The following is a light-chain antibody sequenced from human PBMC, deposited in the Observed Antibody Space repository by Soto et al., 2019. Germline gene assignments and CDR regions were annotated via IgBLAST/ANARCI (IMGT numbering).Light chain of an antibody. Sequence: EIGLTQSPATLSLSPGERATLSCRASQSVSSYLAWYQQKPGQAPRLLIYDASNRATGIPARFSGSGSGTDFTLTISSLEPEDFAVYYCQQRSNGLTFGGGTKVDI. V-gene: IGKV3-11*01. CDR1: QSVSSY. CDR3: QQRSNGLT. J-gene: IGKJ4*01. CDR2: DAS.